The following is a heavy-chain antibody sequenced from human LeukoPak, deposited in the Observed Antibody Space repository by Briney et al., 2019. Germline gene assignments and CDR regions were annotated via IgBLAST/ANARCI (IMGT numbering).Heavy chain of an antibody. CDR2: IFPGDSDT. V-gene: IGHV5-51*01. CDR1: GYSFTSYW. CDR3: ARRLTYDSRAYYCLDY. J-gene: IGHJ4*02. Sequence: GESMKISCKGSGYSFTSYWIGWVRQKPGKGLEWMGIIFPGDSDTRYSPSFQGQVTISADKSISTAYLQWSSLKASDTAMYYCARRLTYDSRAYYCLDYWGQGTLVTVSS. D-gene: IGHD3-22*01.